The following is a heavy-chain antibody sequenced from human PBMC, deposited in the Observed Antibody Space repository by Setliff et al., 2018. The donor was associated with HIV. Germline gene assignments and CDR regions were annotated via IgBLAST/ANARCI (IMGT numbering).Heavy chain of an antibody. CDR1: GYTFINYG. CDR3: ARIWGIPPLYYFDY. J-gene: IGHJ4*02. Sequence: ASVKVSCKASGYTFINYGISWVRQAPGQGLEWMGWISAYNGNTNYAQQLQGRVTMTTDTSTSTAYMELRSLRSEDTAVYYCARIWGIPPLYYFDYWGQGTLVTVSS. CDR2: ISAYNGNT. V-gene: IGHV1-18*01. D-gene: IGHD3-16*01.